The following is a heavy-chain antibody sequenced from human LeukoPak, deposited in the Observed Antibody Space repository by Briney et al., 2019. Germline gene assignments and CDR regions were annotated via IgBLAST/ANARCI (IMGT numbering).Heavy chain of an antibody. CDR1: GYSISSGYY. D-gene: IGHD3-10*01. CDR3: ALGIYYGSGSYSGLGD. CDR2: IYHSGST. V-gene: IGHV4-38-2*02. J-gene: IGHJ4*02. Sequence: SETLSLTCTVSGYSISSGYYWGWIRQPPGKGLEWIGSIYHSGSTYYNPSLKSRVTISVDTSKNQFSLKLSSVTAADTAVYYCALGIYYGSGSYSGLGDWGQGTLVTVSS.